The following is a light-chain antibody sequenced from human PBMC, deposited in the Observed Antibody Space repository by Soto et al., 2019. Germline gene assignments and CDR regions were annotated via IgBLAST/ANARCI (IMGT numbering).Light chain of an antibody. J-gene: IGKJ4*01. V-gene: IGKV3D-15*01. CDR2: GAA. Sequence: EIGMKQSPATLSVSPGERATLSCRASQSVSSNLAWYQRKPGQAPRLLIYGAASRATGIPDRFSGSGSGTEFTLTISSLQSEDSAVYYCQQYENWPQLTFGGGTKVDNK. CDR3: QQYENWPQLT. CDR1: QSVSSN.